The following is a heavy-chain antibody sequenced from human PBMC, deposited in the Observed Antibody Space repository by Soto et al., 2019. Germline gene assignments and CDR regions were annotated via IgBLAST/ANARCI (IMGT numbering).Heavy chain of an antibody. CDR2: IYYSGST. CDR1: GGSISSGGYY. Sequence: TSETLSLTCTFSGGSISSGGYYWSWIRQHPGKGLEWIGYIYYSGSTYYNPSLKSRVTISVDTSKNQFSLKLSSVTAADTAVYYCARGREYYYETTHDYWGQGTLVTVSS. D-gene: IGHD3-22*01. V-gene: IGHV4-31*03. CDR3: ARGREYYYETTHDY. J-gene: IGHJ4*02.